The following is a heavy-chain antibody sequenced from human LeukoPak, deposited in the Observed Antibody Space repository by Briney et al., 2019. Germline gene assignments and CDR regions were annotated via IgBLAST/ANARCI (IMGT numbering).Heavy chain of an antibody. CDR3: ARELLWFGEAAGFDP. J-gene: IGHJ5*02. V-gene: IGHV3-53*01. Sequence: GGSLRLSCAASGFTVSSNYMSWVRQAPGKGLEWVSVIYSGGSTYYADSVKGRFTISRGNSKNTLYLQMNSLRAEDTAVYYCARELLWFGEAAGFDPWGQGTLVTVSS. CDR2: IYSGGST. D-gene: IGHD3-10*01. CDR1: GFTVSSNY.